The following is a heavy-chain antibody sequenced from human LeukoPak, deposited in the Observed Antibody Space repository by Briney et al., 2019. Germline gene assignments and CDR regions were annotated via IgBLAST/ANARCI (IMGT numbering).Heavy chain of an antibody. CDR1: GGSIRSSNYY. CDR3: ARLSGPLGFCSGGTCYSDWYFDL. V-gene: IGHV4-39*02. Sequence: SETLSLTCTVSGGSIRSSNYYWGWIRQPPGTGLEWIGNIYYSGSTYYNPSLKSRVTISVETSKNHFSLNLYSVTAPETAVYYCARLSGPLGFCSGGTCYSDWYFDLWGRGTLVTVSS. J-gene: IGHJ2*01. D-gene: IGHD2-15*01. CDR2: IYYSGST.